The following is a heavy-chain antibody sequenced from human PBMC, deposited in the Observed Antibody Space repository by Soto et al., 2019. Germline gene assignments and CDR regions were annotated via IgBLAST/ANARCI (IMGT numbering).Heavy chain of an antibody. D-gene: IGHD2-2*01. J-gene: IGHJ6*02. Sequence: QVQLQESGPGLVKPSQTLSLTCTVSGGSISSGGYYWSWIRQHPGKGLEWIGYIYYSGSTYYNPSLKSRVTISVDTSKNQFSLKLSPVTAADTAVYYCARDCSSTSCYYYYGMDVWGQGTTVTVSS. CDR3: ARDCSSTSCYYYYGMDV. V-gene: IGHV4-31*03. CDR1: GGSISSGGYY. CDR2: IYYSGST.